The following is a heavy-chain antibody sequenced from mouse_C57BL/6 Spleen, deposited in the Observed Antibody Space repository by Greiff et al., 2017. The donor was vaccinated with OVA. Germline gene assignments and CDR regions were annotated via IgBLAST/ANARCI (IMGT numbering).Heavy chain of an antibody. CDR2: IWSGGST. CDR3: ARGAFYDYSFAY. V-gene: IGHV2-2*01. CDR1: GFSLTSYG. D-gene: IGHD2-4*01. J-gene: IGHJ3*01. Sequence: QVQLKQSGPGLVQPSQSLSITCTVSGFSLTSYGVHWVRQSPGKGLAWLGVIWSGGSTDYNAAFISRLSISKDNSKSQVFFKMNSLQADDTAIYYCARGAFYDYSFAYWGQGTLVTVSA.